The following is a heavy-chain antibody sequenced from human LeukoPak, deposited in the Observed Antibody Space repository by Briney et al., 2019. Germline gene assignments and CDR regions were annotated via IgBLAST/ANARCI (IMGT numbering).Heavy chain of an antibody. CDR1: GFTFSSNY. CDR3: ARDLYGSGSYYKAGYYYMDV. V-gene: IGHV3-66*01. CDR2: IYSGGST. Sequence: PGGSLRLSCAASGFTFSSNYMSWVRQAPGKGLEWVSVIYSGGSTYYADSVKGRFTISRDNSKNTLYLQMNSLRAEDTAVYYCARDLYGSGSYYKAGYYYMDVWGKGTTVTISS. D-gene: IGHD3-10*01. J-gene: IGHJ6*03.